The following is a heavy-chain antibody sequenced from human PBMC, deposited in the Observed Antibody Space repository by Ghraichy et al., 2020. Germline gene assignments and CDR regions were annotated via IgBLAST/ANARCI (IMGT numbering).Heavy chain of an antibody. Sequence: GESLNISCAASGFTFSSYPMNWVRQAPGKGLEWVSFISSSGSYINYVDSVKGRFTTSRDNANSSLFLQMNSLRAEDTAVYYCARLWYSSGSLDYWGQGTLVTVSS. CDR2: ISSSGSYI. J-gene: IGHJ4*02. CDR3: ARLWYSSGSLDY. CDR1: GFTFSSYP. V-gene: IGHV3-21*01. D-gene: IGHD6-19*01.